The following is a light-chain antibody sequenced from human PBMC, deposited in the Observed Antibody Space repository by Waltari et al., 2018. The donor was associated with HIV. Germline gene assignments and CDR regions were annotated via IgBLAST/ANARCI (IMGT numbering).Light chain of an antibody. Sequence: SYVLTQSPSVSLAPGRTARITCGGNNIGSKRVHWYQQKPGQAPVLVIYDDDDRPSVIPERLSGTTSENRAILTIIGVEVGDEADYYCQVWDSNSDQVVFGGGTRLTVL. CDR3: QVWDSNSDQVV. V-gene: IGLV3-21*01. CDR1: NIGSKR. J-gene: IGLJ2*01. CDR2: DDD.